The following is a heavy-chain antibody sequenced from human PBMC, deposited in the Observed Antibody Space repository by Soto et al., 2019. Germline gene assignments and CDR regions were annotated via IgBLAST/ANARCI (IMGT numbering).Heavy chain of an antibody. CDR1: GFTFSSYS. D-gene: IGHD6-6*01. CDR3: ASSSIVARRGCFDP. Sequence: GGSLRLSCAASGFTFSSYSMNWVRQAPGKGLEWVSSISSSSSYIYYPDSVKGRFTISRDNAKNSLYLQMNSLRAEDTAVYYCASSSIVARRGCFDPWGQGPLLTVSS. J-gene: IGHJ5*02. CDR2: ISSSSSYI. V-gene: IGHV3-21*01.